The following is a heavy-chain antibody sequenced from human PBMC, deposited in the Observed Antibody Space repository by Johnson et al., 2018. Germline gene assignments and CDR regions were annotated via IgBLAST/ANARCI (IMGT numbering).Heavy chain of an antibody. CDR3: AGDRYGGAFGM. Sequence: VQLVESGGGLVQPGGSLRISCSVSAFTFSGEWMAWVRQAPGKGLEFVANIRQDGIEINHADSVKGRFTISRDNAKNSLYLQMNSLRVEDTAVYYCAGDRYGGAFGMWDQGTMVTVSS. V-gene: IGHV3-7*01. CDR2: IRQDGIEI. D-gene: IGHD4-23*01. CDR1: AFTFSGEW. J-gene: IGHJ3*02.